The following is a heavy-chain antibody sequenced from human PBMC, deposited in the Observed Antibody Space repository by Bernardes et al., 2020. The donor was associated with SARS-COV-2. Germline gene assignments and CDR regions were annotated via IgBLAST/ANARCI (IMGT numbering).Heavy chain of an antibody. D-gene: IGHD4-17*01. V-gene: IGHV1-2*04. J-gene: IGHJ4*02. Sequence: ASMKVSCKASGYTFIGYYMHWVRQAPGQGLEWMGWINPNSGGTNYAQKFQGWVTMTRDTSITTAYMELSRLRSDDTAVYYCARGARTYGDYDDDYFDYWGQGTLVTVSS. CDR2: INPNSGGT. CDR1: GYTFIGYY. CDR3: ARGARTYGDYDDDYFDY.